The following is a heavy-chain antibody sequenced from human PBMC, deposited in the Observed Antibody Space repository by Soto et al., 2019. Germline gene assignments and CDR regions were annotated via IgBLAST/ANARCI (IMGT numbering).Heavy chain of an antibody. CDR3: ARGLYGTAWFFAFAI. V-gene: IGHV3-48*02. J-gene: IGHJ3*02. D-gene: IGHD2-2*02. Sequence: GGSLRLSCVASEFTFSSYSMNWVRQAAGKGLEWVSYISSNGGTIDYADSVKGRFTISRDNDRNSLYLQMNSLRDEDTAVYHCARGLYGTAWFFAFAIWGTGAMVTVS. CDR2: ISSNGGTI. CDR1: EFTFSSYS.